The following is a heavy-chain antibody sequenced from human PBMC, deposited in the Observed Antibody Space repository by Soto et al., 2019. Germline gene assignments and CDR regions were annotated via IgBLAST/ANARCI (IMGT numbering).Heavy chain of an antibody. CDR1: GGSISSGGYY. V-gene: IGHV4-31*03. CDR3: ARLSSSGWPIEY. D-gene: IGHD6-19*01. J-gene: IGHJ4*02. Sequence: SETLSLTCTVSGGSISSGGYYWNWIRQHPGKGLEWIGYTYYSGNTYYNPSLNSRVTISADTSKSQFSLKLSSVTAADTAVYYCARLSSSGWPIEYWGQGTLVTVSS. CDR2: TYYSGNT.